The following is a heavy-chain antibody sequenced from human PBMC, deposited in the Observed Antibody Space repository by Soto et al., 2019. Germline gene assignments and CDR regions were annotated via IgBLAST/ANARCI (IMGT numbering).Heavy chain of an antibody. CDR3: AKAKNDYNWDNRPPFDY. V-gene: IGHV3-23*01. J-gene: IGHJ4*02. D-gene: IGHD1-20*01. Sequence: PGGSLRLSCEASGFTLRNYAMTWIRHAPGKGLEWVSLISANDVGTYYAESVKTRFTISTDQSRNTVYLQMGSLRADDTAIYYCAKAKNDYNWDNRPPFDYWGQGTLVTVSS. CDR2: ISANDVGT. CDR1: GFTLRNYA.